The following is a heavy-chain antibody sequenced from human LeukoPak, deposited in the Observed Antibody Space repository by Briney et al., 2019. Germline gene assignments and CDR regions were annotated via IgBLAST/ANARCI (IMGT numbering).Heavy chain of an antibody. Sequence: SETLSLTCTVSGGSISSYYWSWIRQPPGKGLEWIGYIYYSGSGSTNYNPSLKSRVTISVDTSKNQFSLKLSSVTAADTAVYYCAGDRAYDSSGYDTGPDAFDIWGQGTMVTVSS. D-gene: IGHD3-22*01. V-gene: IGHV4-59*01. CDR3: AGDRAYDSSGYDTGPDAFDI. CDR1: GGSISSYY. J-gene: IGHJ3*02. CDR2: IYYSGSGST.